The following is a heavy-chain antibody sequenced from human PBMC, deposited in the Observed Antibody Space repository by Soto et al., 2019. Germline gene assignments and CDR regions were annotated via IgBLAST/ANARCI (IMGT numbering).Heavy chain of an antibody. J-gene: IGHJ6*04. CDR3: ARDADRSGYYSYYYGMDV. D-gene: IGHD3-22*01. V-gene: IGHV1-69*06. CDR1: GSTFSSYA. Sequence: QVQLVQSGAEVKKPGSSVNVSCKASGSTFSSYAISWVRQAPGPGLEWIGGIIPIFGTANYAQKFQAGVTITADKSTSTAYMELSSLRSEATAVYYCARDADRSGYYSYYYGMDVWGRLTTVTVSS. CDR2: IIPIFGTA.